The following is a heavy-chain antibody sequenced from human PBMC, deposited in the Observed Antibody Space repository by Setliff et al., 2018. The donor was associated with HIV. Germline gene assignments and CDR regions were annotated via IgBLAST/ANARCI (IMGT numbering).Heavy chain of an antibody. CDR3: ARGGWSGGGPLHYSYYYLDV. D-gene: IGHD2-15*01. CDR2: LISMFKIP. J-gene: IGHJ6*02. V-gene: IGHV1-69*13. CDR1: GYTFTNYF. Sequence: GASVKVSCKASGYTFTNYFMHWVRQAPGQGLEWMGGLISMFKIPQIAQKFQGRVTITADESTSTAYMGLSSLTSEDTAVYYCARGGWSGGGPLHYSYYYLDVWGQGTAVTVSS.